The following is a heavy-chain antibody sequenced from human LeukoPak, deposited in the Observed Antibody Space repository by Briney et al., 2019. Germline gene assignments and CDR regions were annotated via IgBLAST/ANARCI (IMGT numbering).Heavy chain of an antibody. J-gene: IGHJ4*02. D-gene: IGHD1-1*01. CDR1: GFTFSDYY. CDR3: ARVGIALASPFDY. Sequence: GGSLKLSCLASGFTFSDYYMSWVRQAPGKGLEWISYMSSRGYPIYYADSVKGRFTISRGNAKNTLYLQMHNLRADDTAVYFCARVGIALASPFDYWGLGTLVAVSS. V-gene: IGHV3-11*01. CDR2: MSSRGYPI.